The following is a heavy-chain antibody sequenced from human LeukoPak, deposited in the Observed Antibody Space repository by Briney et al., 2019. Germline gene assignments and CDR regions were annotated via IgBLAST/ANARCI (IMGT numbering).Heavy chain of an antibody. CDR1: GYTSTNYY. CDR3: ARATWSRNSGGWLDP. J-gene: IGHJ5*02. D-gene: IGHD4-23*01. V-gene: IGHV1-46*01. Sequence: ASVKVSCKTSGYTSTNYYMHWVRQAPGQGLEWMGIINPSGGSTSYAQKFQGRVTLTRDTSTSTVYMELSSLRFEDTAVYYCARATWSRNSGGWLDPWGQGTLVTVSS. CDR2: INPSGGST.